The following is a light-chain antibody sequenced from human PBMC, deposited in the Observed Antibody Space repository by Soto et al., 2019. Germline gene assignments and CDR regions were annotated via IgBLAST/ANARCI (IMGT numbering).Light chain of an antibody. CDR3: QQYNNWPPWT. CDR1: QSVSNK. V-gene: IGKV3-15*01. J-gene: IGKJ1*01. Sequence: EIVMTQSPAPLSVSPGERATLSCRASQSVSNKLAWYHQKPGHAPSLPIYGASTRATGIPARFGGSGSGTQFTLTFSSLQSGDFAVYYWQQYNNWPPWTFGQGTKVDIK. CDR2: GAS.